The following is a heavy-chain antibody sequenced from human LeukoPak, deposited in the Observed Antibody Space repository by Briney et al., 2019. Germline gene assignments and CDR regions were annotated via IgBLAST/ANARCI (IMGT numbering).Heavy chain of an antibody. CDR1: GYTFTGYY. CDR2: VNPDSGDT. V-gene: IGHV1-2*02. Sequence: ASVKVSCKASGYTFTGYYMHWVRQAPGQGLEWMGWVNPDSGDTHYQQKFQGRVTMTRDTSIITVYMELSSLRSDDTAVYYCARDFYHGGSSGYYADHWGQGTQVTVSS. D-gene: IGHD3-22*01. J-gene: IGHJ4*02. CDR3: ARDFYHGGSSGYYADH.